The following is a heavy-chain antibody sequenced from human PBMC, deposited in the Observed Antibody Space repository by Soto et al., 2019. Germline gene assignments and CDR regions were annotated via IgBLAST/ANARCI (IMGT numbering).Heavy chain of an antibody. V-gene: IGHV4-30-4*01. CDR3: ARVRAAAAGTIDY. CDR2: IYHSGST. D-gene: IGHD6-13*01. Sequence: SSETLCLTCTVSGGSISSGDYYWSWIRQPPGKGREWIWYIYHSGSTYYNPSLKSRVTISVDRSKNQFSLKLSSVTAADTAVYYCARVRAAAAGTIDYWGQGTLVTVSS. J-gene: IGHJ4*02. CDR1: GGSISSGDYY.